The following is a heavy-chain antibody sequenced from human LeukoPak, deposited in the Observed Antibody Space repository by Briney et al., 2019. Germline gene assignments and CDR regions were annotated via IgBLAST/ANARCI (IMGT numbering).Heavy chain of an antibody. D-gene: IGHD3-22*01. V-gene: IGHV3-7*01. Sequence: GGSLRLSCAASGFRLFDDWMTCVRQAPGKGLECVANIKTDGSAKYYPDSVKGRFTVSRDNAKNSLYLHMNNMRVEDTAIYDCTKDLNHDSSGWGQGTLVTVSS. CDR2: IKTDGSAK. CDR3: TKDLNHDSSG. J-gene: IGHJ4*02. CDR1: GFRLFDDW.